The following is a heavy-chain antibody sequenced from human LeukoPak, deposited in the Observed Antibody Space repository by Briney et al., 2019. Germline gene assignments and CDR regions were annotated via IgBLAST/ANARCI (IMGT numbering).Heavy chain of an antibody. J-gene: IGHJ3*02. Sequence: PSETLSLTCTVSGGSISSYYWSWIRQPPGKGLEWIGYIYYSGSTTYNPSLKSRVTISIDTSKNQFSLRLTSVTAADTAVYYCARPRRDGYIVDALDIWGQGTKVTVSS. D-gene: IGHD5-24*01. CDR1: GGSISSYY. CDR3: ARPRRDGYIVDALDI. V-gene: IGHV4-59*08. CDR2: IYYSGST.